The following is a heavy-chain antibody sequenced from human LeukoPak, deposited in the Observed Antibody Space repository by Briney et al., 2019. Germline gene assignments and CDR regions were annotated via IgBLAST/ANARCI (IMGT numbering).Heavy chain of an antibody. D-gene: IGHD5-18*01. Sequence: SETLSLTCTVSGGSISSYYWSWIRQPPGKGLEWIGYIYYSGSTNYNPSLKSRVTISVDTSKNQFSLKLSSVTAADTAVYYCARRGYGYGYDYWGQGTLVTVSS. J-gene: IGHJ4*02. CDR2: IYYSGST. V-gene: IGHV4-59*12. CDR1: GGSISSYY. CDR3: ARRGYGYGYDY.